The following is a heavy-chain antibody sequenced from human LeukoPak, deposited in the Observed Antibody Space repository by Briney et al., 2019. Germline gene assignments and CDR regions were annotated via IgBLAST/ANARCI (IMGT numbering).Heavy chain of an antibody. J-gene: IGHJ4*02. D-gene: IGHD6-19*01. Sequence: SQTLSLTCAISGDSVSSNSPAWNWIRQSPSRGLEWVWRTYYRSKWYNDYAVSVKGRITINPDKSKTQFSLHLSSVTTEDTAVYYCARDWLGYYYDCWGQGTVVTVSS. CDR3: ARDWLGYYYDC. V-gene: IGHV6-1*01. CDR2: TYYRSKWYN. CDR1: GDSVSSNSPA.